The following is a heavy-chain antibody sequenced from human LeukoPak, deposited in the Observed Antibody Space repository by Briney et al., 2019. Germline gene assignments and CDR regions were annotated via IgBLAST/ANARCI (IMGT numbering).Heavy chain of an antibody. V-gene: IGHV1-18*01. J-gene: IGHJ4*02. Sequence: ASVKVSCKASGYTLTNYGMSWVRQAPGQGLEWMGWISAYNGNTKYAQKLQGRVTMTTDTSTSTAYMELRSLRSDDTAVYYCARDINYYYDSSGYYDYFDYWGQGTLVTVSS. CDR2: ISAYNGNT. D-gene: IGHD3-22*01. CDR3: ARDINYYYDSSGYYDYFDY. CDR1: GYTLTNYG.